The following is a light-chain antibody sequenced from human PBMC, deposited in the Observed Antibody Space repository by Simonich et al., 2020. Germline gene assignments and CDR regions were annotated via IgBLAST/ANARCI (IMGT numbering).Light chain of an antibody. Sequence: QSALTQPASVSGSPGQSITISCTGTSSDVGGYNYVSWYQQHPGKTPKLMIYDVIKRPSGVSNRFSGSKSGNTASLTIAGLQAEDEADYYCSSYAGSSTLVFGGGTKLTVL. CDR2: DVI. V-gene: IGLV2-14*01. CDR1: SSDVGGYNY. CDR3: SSYAGSSTLV. J-gene: IGLJ3*02.